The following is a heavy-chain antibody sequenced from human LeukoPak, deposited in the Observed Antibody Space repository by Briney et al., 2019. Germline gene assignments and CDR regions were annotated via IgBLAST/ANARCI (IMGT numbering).Heavy chain of an antibody. CDR1: GGTFISYA. CDR3: ARAYGFGSYFDY. D-gene: IGHD3-10*01. Sequence: SVKVSCKASGGTFISYAISWVRQAPGQGLEWMGGIIPIFGTANYAQKFQGRVTITADESTSTAYMELSSLRSEDTAVYYCARAYGFGSYFDYWGQGTLVTVSS. CDR2: IIPIFGTA. J-gene: IGHJ4*02. V-gene: IGHV1-69*13.